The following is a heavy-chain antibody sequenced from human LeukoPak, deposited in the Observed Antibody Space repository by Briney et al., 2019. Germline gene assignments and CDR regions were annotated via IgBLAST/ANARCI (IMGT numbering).Heavy chain of an antibody. J-gene: IGHJ4*02. V-gene: IGHV3-30*03. CDR3: ARASGYSYEFDY. CDR2: ISYDGSNK. D-gene: IGHD5-18*01. Sequence: PGRSLRLSCAASGFTFSSYGMHWVRQAPGKGLEWVAVISYDGSNKYYADSVKGRFTISRDNSKNTLYLQMNSLRAEDTAVYYCARASGYSYEFDYWGQGTLVTVSS. CDR1: GFTFSSYG.